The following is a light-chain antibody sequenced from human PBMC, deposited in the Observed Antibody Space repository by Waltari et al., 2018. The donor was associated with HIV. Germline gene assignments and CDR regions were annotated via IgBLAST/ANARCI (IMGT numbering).Light chain of an antibody. Sequence: SYELTQPPSVSVSPGQTARITCSGDALPKQYAYWFQQKPGPAPVLVIYQDTERPSGIPVRWSGSSLGTMVTLNITGVQAEDEADYYCQSTDRSGTYWVFGGGTKLTVL. CDR2: QDT. J-gene: IGLJ3*02. CDR1: ALPKQY. CDR3: QSTDRSGTYWV. V-gene: IGLV3-25*03.